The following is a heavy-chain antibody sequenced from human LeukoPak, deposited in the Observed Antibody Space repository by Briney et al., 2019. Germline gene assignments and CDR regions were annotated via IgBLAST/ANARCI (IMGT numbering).Heavy chain of an antibody. D-gene: IGHD1-20*01. CDR1: GFTFSDHY. CDR2: IDLFGTSI. CDR3: PRITAYDDS. V-gene: IGHV3-11*01. Sequence: PGGSLRLSCAASGFTFSDHYMSWIRQAPGKGLEWVSYIDLFGTSIYYSDSVKGRFTISRDNAKNSLYLQMNSLRAEDTAVYYCPRITAYDDSWGQGTLVTVSS. J-gene: IGHJ5*01.